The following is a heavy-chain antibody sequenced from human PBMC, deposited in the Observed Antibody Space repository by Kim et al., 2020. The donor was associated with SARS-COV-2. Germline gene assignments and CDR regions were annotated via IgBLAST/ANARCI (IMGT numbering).Heavy chain of an antibody. CDR3: ARSRGYSGYEKNEH. CDR2: IYTSGST. Sequence: SETLSLTCTVSGGSISSGSYYWSWIRQPAGKGLEWIGRIYTSGSTNYNPSLKSRVTISVDTSKNQFSLKLSSVTAADTAVYYCARSRGYSGYEKNEHRGQGTLVTVSS. J-gene: IGHJ4*02. V-gene: IGHV4-61*02. CDR1: GGSISSGSYY. D-gene: IGHD5-12*01.